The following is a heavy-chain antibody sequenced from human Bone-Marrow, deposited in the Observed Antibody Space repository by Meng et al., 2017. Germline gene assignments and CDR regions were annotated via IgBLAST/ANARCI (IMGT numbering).Heavy chain of an antibody. D-gene: IGHD3-16*02. CDR1: GGSFSCYY. CDR3: ARGPYDYVWGSYRPLGIGTFDY. CDR2: NNQSRST. Sequence: QVQLQWWGAWLLKTSGTRSPPCAGYGGSFSCYYWRWIRQPPGKGLEWIGENNQSRSTNYHPSLKSRVTISVDTSKNQFSLKLSSVTAADTAVYYCARGPYDYVWGSYRPLGIGTFDYWGQGTLVTVSS. J-gene: IGHJ4*02. V-gene: IGHV4-34*01.